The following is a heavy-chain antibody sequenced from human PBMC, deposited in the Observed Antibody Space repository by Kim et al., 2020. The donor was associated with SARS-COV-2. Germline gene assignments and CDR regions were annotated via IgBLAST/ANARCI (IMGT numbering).Heavy chain of an antibody. CDR3: ARDIWDSGSEREPS. D-gene: IGHD1-1*01. Sequence: GGSLRLSCAASGFTFTDYFMSWISQAPGKGLEWVAYISSSGSTIFYADSVKGRFIISRDNAMNSVSLQMNSLRAEDTAVYYCARDIWDSGSEREPSWGQGTLVTVSS. CDR2: ISSSGSTI. V-gene: IGHV3-11*04. CDR1: GFTFTDYF. J-gene: IGHJ5*02.